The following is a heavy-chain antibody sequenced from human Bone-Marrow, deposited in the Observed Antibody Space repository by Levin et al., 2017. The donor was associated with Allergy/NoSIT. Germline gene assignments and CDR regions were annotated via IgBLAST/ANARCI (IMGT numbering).Heavy chain of an antibody. Sequence: GGSLRLSCEGSGFIFDDFAMHWVRQVPGKGLEWVSGISWNGVDKEYVDSVKGRFTISRDNIKRSLYLQMDSLRPEDTALYYCAKDTSTRWFNFFDHWGPGIQVTVSS. J-gene: IGHJ4*02. CDR1: GFIFDDFA. CDR2: ISWNGVDK. V-gene: IGHV3-9*01. CDR3: AKDTSTRWFNFFDH. D-gene: IGHD3-10*01.